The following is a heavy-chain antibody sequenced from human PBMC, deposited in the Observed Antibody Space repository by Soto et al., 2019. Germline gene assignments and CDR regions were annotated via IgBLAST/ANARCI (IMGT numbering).Heavy chain of an antibody. CDR1: VFTFNNYG. V-gene: IGHV3-30*18. J-gene: IGHJ3*01. Sequence: QVQLVESGGGVVQPGTSLRLSCAASVFTFNNYGMHWVRQAPGTGLEWVAAISNDGSDKYYADSVKGRLTISRDNSKNTLYLQMDSLRAEDTAVYYCAKDQGIAASHGIDWGQGTMVTVSS. CDR3: AKDQGIAASHGID. CDR2: ISNDGSDK. D-gene: IGHD6-13*01.